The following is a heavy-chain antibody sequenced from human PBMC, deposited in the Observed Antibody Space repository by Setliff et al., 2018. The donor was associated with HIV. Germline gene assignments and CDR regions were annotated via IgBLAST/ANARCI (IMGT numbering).Heavy chain of an antibody. CDR2: ISWDGGSA. D-gene: IGHD3-16*01. CDR1: GLTFDDYT. Sequence: GGSLRLSCAASGLTFDDYTMHWVRQAPGKAPEWVSLISWDGGSAYYADSVKGRVTISRDNSKNSLYLEMRSLRLEDTALYSCAKSTGSVLGTYYFDYWGQGTMVTVSS. CDR3: AKSTGSVLGTYYFDY. J-gene: IGHJ4*02. V-gene: IGHV3-43*01.